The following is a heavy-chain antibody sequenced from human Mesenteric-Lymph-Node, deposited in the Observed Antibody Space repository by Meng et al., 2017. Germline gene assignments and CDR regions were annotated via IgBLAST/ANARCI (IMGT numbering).Heavy chain of an antibody. CDR1: GYTFTSYY. Sequence: ASVKVSCKASGYTFTSYYMHWVRQAPGQGLEWMGIINPSGGSTSYAQKFQGRVTMTRNTSISTAYMELSSLRSEDTAVYYCARGRKVLLWFGELLEYYFDYWGQGTLVTVSS. D-gene: IGHD3-10*01. J-gene: IGHJ4*02. CDR2: INPSGGST. V-gene: IGHV1-46*01. CDR3: ARGRKVLLWFGELLEYYFDY.